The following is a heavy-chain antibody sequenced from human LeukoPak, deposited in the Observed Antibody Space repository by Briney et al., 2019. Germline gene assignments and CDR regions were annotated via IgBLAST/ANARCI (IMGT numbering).Heavy chain of an antibody. CDR3: ARDLGNSGWYTFDY. D-gene: IGHD6-19*01. J-gene: IGHJ4*02. V-gene: IGHV6-1*01. CDR1: GDSVSSNDGA. CDR2: TYYRSRWYY. Sequence: SQTLSLTCAISGDSVSSNDGAWNWVRQSPLRGLEWLGRTYYRSRWYYDYAEFFQGRITISPDTSKNQFSLQLNSVTPEDTAVYFCARDLGNSGWYTFDYWGQGTLVTVSS.